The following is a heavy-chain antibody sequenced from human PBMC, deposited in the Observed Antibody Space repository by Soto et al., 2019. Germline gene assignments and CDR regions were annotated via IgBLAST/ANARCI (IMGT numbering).Heavy chain of an antibody. Sequence: GGSLRLSCAASGFTFSTYNMNWVRQAPGKGLEWVAAIWYDGSKKYYGNSVKGRFTISRDDSKSTLYLQMDSLRVEDTAVYYCVRDERELRFDYWGRGTLVTVSS. J-gene: IGHJ4*02. CDR1: GFTFSTYN. CDR3: VRDERELRFDY. CDR2: IWYDGSKK. V-gene: IGHV3-33*08. D-gene: IGHD1-26*01.